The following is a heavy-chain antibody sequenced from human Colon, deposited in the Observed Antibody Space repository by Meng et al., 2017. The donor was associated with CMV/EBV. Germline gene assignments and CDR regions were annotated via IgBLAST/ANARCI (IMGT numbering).Heavy chain of an antibody. V-gene: IGHV3-72*01. CDR3: VRDGRMYAFDY. CDR2: AKNKAWQYGT. J-gene: IGHJ4*02. Sequence: GESLKISCTASGFTFGDHFMDWVRQSPGKGLEWVGRAKNKAWQYGTEYAASVKGRFIISRDDSNGSLYLQMNSLKHEDTVVYYCVRDGRMYAFDYWGQGTLVTVSS. D-gene: IGHD2-8*01. CDR1: GFTFGDHF.